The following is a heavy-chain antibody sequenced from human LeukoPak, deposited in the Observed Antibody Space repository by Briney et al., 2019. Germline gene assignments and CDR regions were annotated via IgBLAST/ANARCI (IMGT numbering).Heavy chain of an antibody. J-gene: IGHJ4*02. V-gene: IGHV3-74*01. Sequence: GGSLRLSCGASGFTFSNYWMHWVRQAPGKGLVWVSRISSDGTTTTYADSVKGRFTISRDNAKNTLYLQMNSLGAEDTAVYYCARQDYYGSGNYLRARYYFDYWGQGTLVTVSS. D-gene: IGHD3-10*01. CDR1: GFTFSNYW. CDR3: ARQDYYGSGNYLRARYYFDY. CDR2: ISSDGTTT.